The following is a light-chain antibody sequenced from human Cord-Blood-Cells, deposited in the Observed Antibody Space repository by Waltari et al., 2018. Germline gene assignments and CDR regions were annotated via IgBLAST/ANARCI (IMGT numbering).Light chain of an antibody. V-gene: IGLV1-47*01. Sequence: QSVLTQPPSASGTPGQRVTISCSGSSSNIGRTYVYWYQQPPGTAPKLLIYRNNQRPSGVPDRFSGSKSGTSASLAISGLRSEDEADYYCAAWDDSLSGRVFGGGTKLTVL. J-gene: IGLJ3*02. CDR2: RNN. CDR1: SSNIGRTY. CDR3: AAWDDSLSGRV.